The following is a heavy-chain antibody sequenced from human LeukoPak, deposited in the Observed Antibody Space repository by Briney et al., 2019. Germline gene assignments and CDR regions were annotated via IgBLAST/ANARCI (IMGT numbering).Heavy chain of an antibody. Sequence: PGGSLRLSCAASGLTFSSYAMSWVRQAPGKGLEWVSAISGSGGSTHYADSVKGRFTISRDNSKSTMYLRMNSLRAEDTAVYYCIRRYCTSSSCKFDPWGQGTLVTVSS. CDR1: GLTFSSYA. CDR3: IRRYCTSSSCKFDP. J-gene: IGHJ5*02. D-gene: IGHD2-2*01. V-gene: IGHV3-23*01. CDR2: ISGSGGST.